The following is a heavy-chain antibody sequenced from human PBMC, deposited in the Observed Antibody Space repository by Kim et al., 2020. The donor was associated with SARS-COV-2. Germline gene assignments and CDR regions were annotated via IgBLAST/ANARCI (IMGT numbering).Heavy chain of an antibody. CDR3: AKGGYAMVRGVTHYYYGMDI. D-gene: IGHD3-10*01. V-gene: IGHV3-23*01. J-gene: IGHJ6*02. CDR2: ISGTGYST. Sequence: GGSLRLSCAASGFTFSSYTMSWVRQAPGKGLEWVSSISGTGYSTYYADSVKGRFSISRDNSKNTLYVQMNSLRAEDTAVYYCAKGGYAMVRGVTHYYYGMDIWGQGTTVTVSS. CDR1: GFTFSSYT.